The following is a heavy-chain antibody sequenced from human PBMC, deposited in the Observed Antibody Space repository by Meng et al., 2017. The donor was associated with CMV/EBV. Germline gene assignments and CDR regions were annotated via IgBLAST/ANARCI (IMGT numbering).Heavy chain of an antibody. Sequence: VQMVQSGAEVKKPGASVKVSCKVSGYTLTELSMHWVRQAPGKGLEWMGGFDPEDGETIYAQKFQGRVTMTEDTSTDTAYMELSSLRSEDTAVYYCATGGSTTDHREIDWFDPWGQGTLVTVSS. V-gene: IGHV1-24*01. CDR2: FDPEDGET. CDR3: ATGGSTTDHREIDWFDP. D-gene: IGHD3-16*01. J-gene: IGHJ5*02. CDR1: GYTLTELS.